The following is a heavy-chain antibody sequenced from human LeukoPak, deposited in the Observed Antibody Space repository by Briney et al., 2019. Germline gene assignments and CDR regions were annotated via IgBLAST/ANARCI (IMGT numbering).Heavy chain of an antibody. CDR2: IIPIFGTA. CDR3: ARGAAAAGTGPLDI. J-gene: IGHJ3*02. V-gene: IGHV1-69*13. D-gene: IGHD6-13*01. Sequence: SVKVSCKASGGTFSSYAISRVRQAPGQGLEWMGGIIPIFGTANYAQKFQGRVTITADESTSTAYMELSSLRSEDTAVYYCARGAAAAGTGPLDIWGQGTMVTVSS. CDR1: GGTFSSYA.